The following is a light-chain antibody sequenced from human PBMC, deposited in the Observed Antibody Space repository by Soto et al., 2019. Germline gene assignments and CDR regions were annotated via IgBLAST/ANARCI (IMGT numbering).Light chain of an antibody. Sequence: EIVMTQSPATLSVSPGERATLSCRASQSVSSNLVWYQQKRGQAPRLLIYGASTRATGIPARFSGSGSGTEFTLTISSLQSEEFSVYYCQQYNNWPPTFGQGTKLEIK. CDR3: QQYNNWPPT. V-gene: IGKV3-15*01. CDR2: GAS. CDR1: QSVSSN. J-gene: IGKJ2*01.